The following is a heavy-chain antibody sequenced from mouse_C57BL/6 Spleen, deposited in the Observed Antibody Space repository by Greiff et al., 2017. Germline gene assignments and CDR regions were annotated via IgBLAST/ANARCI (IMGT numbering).Heavy chain of an antibody. CDR1: GFNIKDYY. J-gene: IGHJ1*03. D-gene: IGHD1-1*01. CDR2: IDPEDGET. Sequence: VQLKESGAELVKPGASVKLSCTASGFNIKDYYMHWVKQRTEQGLEWIGRIDPEDGETKYAPKFQGKATITADTSSNTAYLQLSSLTSEDTAVYYCARSRSHYYGSSPHWYFDVWGTGTTVTVSS. CDR3: ARSRSHYYGSSPHWYFDV. V-gene: IGHV14-2*01.